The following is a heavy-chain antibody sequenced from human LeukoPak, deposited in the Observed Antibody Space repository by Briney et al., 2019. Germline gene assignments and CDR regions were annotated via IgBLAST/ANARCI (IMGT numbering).Heavy chain of an antibody. Sequence: PSETLSLTCAVYGGSFSGYYWSWIRQPPGKGLEWIGEINHSGSTNYNPSLKSRFTISVDTSKNQFSLKLSSVTAADTAVYYCARGCGSSWYNFDYWGQGTLVTVSS. D-gene: IGHD6-13*01. CDR1: GGSFSGYY. J-gene: IGHJ4*02. V-gene: IGHV4-34*01. CDR3: ARGCGSSWYNFDY. CDR2: INHSGST.